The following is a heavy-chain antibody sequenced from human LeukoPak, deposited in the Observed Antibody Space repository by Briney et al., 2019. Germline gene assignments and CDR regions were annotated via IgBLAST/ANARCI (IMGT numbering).Heavy chain of an antibody. D-gene: IGHD3-3*01. CDR2: IRHDGSNK. CDR3: AKDRTVLRFLEWLFHAFDY. J-gene: IGHJ4*02. V-gene: IGHV3-30*02. CDR1: GFTFSSYG. Sequence: GGSLRLSCAASGFTFSSYGMHWVRQAPGKGLEWVAFIRHDGSNKYYADSVKGRFTISRDNSKNTLYLQMNSLRAEDTAVYYCAKDRTVLRFLEWLFHAFDYWGQGTLVTVSS.